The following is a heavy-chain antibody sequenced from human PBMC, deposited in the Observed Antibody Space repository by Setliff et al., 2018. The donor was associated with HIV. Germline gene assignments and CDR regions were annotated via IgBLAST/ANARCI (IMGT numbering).Heavy chain of an antibody. CDR2: INQDGSEK. Sequence: PGGSLRLSCAASGFSFSNYWMNWVRQVPGKGLEWVANINQDGSEKKYVDSMKGRFTISRDNVQNSLYLQMNSLRAEDTAVYYCARILQWCTFDYWGQGTLVTVSS. D-gene: IGHD2-8*01. CDR3: ARILQWCTFDY. V-gene: IGHV3-7*03. J-gene: IGHJ4*02. CDR1: GFSFSNYW.